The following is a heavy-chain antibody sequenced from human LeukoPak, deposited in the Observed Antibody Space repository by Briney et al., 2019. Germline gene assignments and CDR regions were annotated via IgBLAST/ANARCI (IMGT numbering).Heavy chain of an antibody. CDR2: ISYDGSNK. V-gene: IGHV3-30-3*01. Sequence: GGSLRLSCAASGFTFSSYAMHWVRQAPGKGLEWVAVISYDGSNKYYADSVKGRFTISRDNAKNSLYLQMNSLRAEDTAVYYCARAATVTTISGDYWGQGTLVTVSS. CDR1: GFTFSSYA. CDR3: ARAATVTTISGDY. J-gene: IGHJ4*02. D-gene: IGHD4-17*01.